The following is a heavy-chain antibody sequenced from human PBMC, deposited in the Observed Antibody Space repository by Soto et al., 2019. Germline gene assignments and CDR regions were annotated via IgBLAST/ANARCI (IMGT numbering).Heavy chain of an antibody. CDR3: ASETFGYENYYYYYMDV. CDR1: GGSISRSLYY. Sequence: SETLSLTCTVSGGSISRSLYYWGWIRQPPGKGLEWIGSIYYSGSAYYNPSLKSRVTISVDTSKNQFSLNLSSVTAADTAVYYCASETFGYENYYYYYMDVWGKGTTVTVSS. D-gene: IGHD3-10*01. J-gene: IGHJ6*03. CDR2: IYYSGSA. V-gene: IGHV4-39*01.